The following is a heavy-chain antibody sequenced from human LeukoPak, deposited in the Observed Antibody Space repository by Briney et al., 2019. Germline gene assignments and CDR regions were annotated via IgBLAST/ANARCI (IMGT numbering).Heavy chain of an antibody. V-gene: IGHV3-49*04. CDR1: GFTFGDYA. J-gene: IGHJ4*02. CDR2: IRSKNYGGTT. CDR3: TRVIVATKDY. Sequence: PGGSLRLSCTGSGFTFGDYAMNWVRQAPGKGLEWVGFIRSKNYGGTTEYAASVKGRFTTSRDDSKSIAYLQMNSLKTEDTAVYYCTRVIVATKDYWGQGTLVTVSS. D-gene: IGHD5-12*01.